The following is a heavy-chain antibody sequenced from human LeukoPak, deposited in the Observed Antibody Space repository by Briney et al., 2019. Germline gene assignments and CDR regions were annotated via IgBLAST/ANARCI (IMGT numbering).Heavy chain of an antibody. CDR3: ARSLGGLADY. J-gene: IGHJ4*02. CDR2: ISSSSTI. CDR1: GFTFSSYS. Sequence: GGSLRLSCAASGFTFSSYSMNWVRQAPGKGLEWVSYISSSSTIYYADSVKGRFTISRDNAKNSLYLQMNSLRAEDTAVYYCARSLGGLADYWGQGTLVTVSS. D-gene: IGHD3-16*01. V-gene: IGHV3-48*01.